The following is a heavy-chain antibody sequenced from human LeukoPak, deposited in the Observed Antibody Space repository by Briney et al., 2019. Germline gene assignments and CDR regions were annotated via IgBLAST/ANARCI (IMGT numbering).Heavy chain of an antibody. V-gene: IGHV4-59*12. Sequence: PSETLSLTCIVSGVSTDSYYWTWLRQPPGKGLEWIGYISYTGGTNYNPALKSRVTMSVDMSKNQFSLEMTSVTVADTAVYFCARGDLRWVAHDHYYYMDVWGRGATVSVSS. J-gene: IGHJ6*03. CDR3: ARGDLRWVAHDHYYYMDV. CDR1: GVSTDSYY. D-gene: IGHD4-23*01. CDR2: ISYTGGT.